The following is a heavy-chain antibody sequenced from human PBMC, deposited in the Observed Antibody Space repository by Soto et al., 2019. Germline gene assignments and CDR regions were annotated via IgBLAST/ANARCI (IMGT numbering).Heavy chain of an antibody. Sequence: GGSLRLSCAASGFTFSSYGMHWVRQAPGKGLEWVAVISYDGSNKYYADSVKGRFTISRDNSKNTLYLQMNSLRAEDTGVYYCAKGARIAARNDYYYYMDVWGKGTTVTVSS. J-gene: IGHJ6*03. V-gene: IGHV3-30*18. CDR3: AKGARIAARNDYYYYMDV. CDR2: ISYDGSNK. D-gene: IGHD6-6*01. CDR1: GFTFSSYG.